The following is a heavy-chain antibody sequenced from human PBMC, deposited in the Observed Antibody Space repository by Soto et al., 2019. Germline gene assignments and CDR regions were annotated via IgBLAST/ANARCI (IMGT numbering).Heavy chain of an antibody. Sequence: QITLKESGPTLVKPTQTLTLTCTFSGLSLSTSGVGVGWIRQPPGKALEWLALIYWDDDKRYSPSLKSRLTITKDTSKNQVVLTMTNMDPVDTATYYCARRQTYCGGNCYSGFDYWGQGTLVTVSS. CDR2: IYWDDDK. CDR3: ARRQTYCGGNCYSGFDY. J-gene: IGHJ4*02. D-gene: IGHD2-21*02. CDR1: GLSLSTSGVG. V-gene: IGHV2-5*02.